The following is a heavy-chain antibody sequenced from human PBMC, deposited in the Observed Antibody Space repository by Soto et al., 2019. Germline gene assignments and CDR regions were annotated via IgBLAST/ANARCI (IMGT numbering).Heavy chain of an antibody. CDR2: IKSKTDGGTT. J-gene: IGHJ6*02. D-gene: IGHD5-18*01. CDR1: GFTFSNAW. CDR3: TTVNSAMVLYYYYGMDV. V-gene: IGHV3-15*07. Sequence: GGSLRLSCAASGFTFSNAWMNWVRQAPGKGLEWVGRIKSKTDGGTTDYAAPVKGRFTISRDDSKNTLYLQMNSLKTEDTAVYYCTTVNSAMVLYYYYGMDVWGQGTTVTVSS.